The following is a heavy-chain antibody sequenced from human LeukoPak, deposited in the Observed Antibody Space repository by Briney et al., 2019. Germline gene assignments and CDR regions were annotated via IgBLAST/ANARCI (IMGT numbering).Heavy chain of an antibody. Sequence: GGSLRLSCAASGFTFSSYWMHWVRQAPGKGLVWVSRINSDGSSTSYADSVKGRFTISRDNAKNMLYLQMSSLRAEDTAVYYCTRGAYSSGPFDPWGQGTLVAVSS. V-gene: IGHV3-74*01. D-gene: IGHD6-19*01. CDR3: TRGAYSSGPFDP. J-gene: IGHJ5*02. CDR2: INSDGSST. CDR1: GFTFSSYW.